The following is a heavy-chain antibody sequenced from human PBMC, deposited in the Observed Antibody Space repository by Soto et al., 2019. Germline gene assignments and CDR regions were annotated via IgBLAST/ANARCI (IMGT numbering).Heavy chain of an antibody. CDR1: GFSFNTYG. CDR3: ARGAPNGDYEANWFDP. CDR2: IWYDGGSE. J-gene: IGHJ5*02. V-gene: IGHV3-33*01. D-gene: IGHD2-8*01. Sequence: QVQLVESGGGVVQPGRSLRLSCDASGFSFNTYGMHWVRQAPGKGLEWVAFIWYDGGSEYYADSVQGRFTVSRDNSKNPLYLQMNSLRAEDTAVYYCARGAPNGDYEANWFDPWGQGTLVIVSS.